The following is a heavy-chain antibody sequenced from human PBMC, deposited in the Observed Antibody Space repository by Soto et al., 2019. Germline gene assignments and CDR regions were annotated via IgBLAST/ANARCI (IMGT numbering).Heavy chain of an antibody. D-gene: IGHD3-10*01. Sequence: GGSLTLSCAASGFTFSSYAMSWVRQAPGKGLEWVSAISGSGGSTYYADSVKGRFTISRDNSKNTLYLQMNSLRAEDTAVYYCAKENVLLWFGELTGYFDYWGQGTLVTVSS. J-gene: IGHJ4*02. CDR1: GFTFSSYA. CDR3: AKENVLLWFGELTGYFDY. CDR2: ISGSGGST. V-gene: IGHV3-23*01.